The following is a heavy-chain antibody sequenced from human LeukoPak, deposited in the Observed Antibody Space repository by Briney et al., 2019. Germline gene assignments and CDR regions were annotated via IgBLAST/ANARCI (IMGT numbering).Heavy chain of an antibody. CDR3: ARDQGYFDY. Sequence: GGSLRLSCAASGFTFSNYAMNWVRQTPGKGLEWVAVVWFDGSNEYYADSVRGRFTISRDNSKNTLYLEMNSLRVEDTAVYYCARDQGYFDYWGQGTLVTVSS. CDR2: VWFDGSNE. CDR1: GFTFSNYA. V-gene: IGHV3-33*01. J-gene: IGHJ4*02.